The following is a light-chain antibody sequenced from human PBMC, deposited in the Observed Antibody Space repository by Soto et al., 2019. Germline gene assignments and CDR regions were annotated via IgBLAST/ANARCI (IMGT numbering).Light chain of an antibody. V-gene: IGKV3-11*01. Sequence: EIVLTQSPATLPLSPGERATLSCRASESVTRFLGWYQQKPGQAPRLLIYDASNRATGIPARFSGSGSGTDFSLTISSLEPEDFAVYFCQQRSTWPITFGQGTRLEIK. CDR1: ESVTRF. CDR2: DAS. CDR3: QQRSTWPIT. J-gene: IGKJ5*01.